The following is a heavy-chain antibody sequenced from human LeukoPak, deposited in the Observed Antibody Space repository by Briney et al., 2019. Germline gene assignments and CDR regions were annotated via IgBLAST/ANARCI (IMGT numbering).Heavy chain of an antibody. D-gene: IGHD3-10*01. CDR3: ARDPYSPGFGYFDY. J-gene: IGHJ4*02. CDR2: ISSNGGST. V-gene: IGHV3-64*01. CDR1: GFTFSSYA. Sequence: GGSLRLSCAASGFTFSSYAMHWVRQAPGKGLEYVSAISSNGGSTYYANSVKGRFTISRDNSENTLYLQMGSLRAEDMAVYYCARDPYSPGFGYFDYWGQGTLVTVSS.